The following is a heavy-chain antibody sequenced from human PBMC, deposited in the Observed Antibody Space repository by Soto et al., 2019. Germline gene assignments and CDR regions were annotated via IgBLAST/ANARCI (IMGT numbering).Heavy chain of an antibody. CDR3: ARASGERQLVEYYGMDV. V-gene: IGHV4-59*01. CDR1: GGSISSYY. Sequence: PSETLSLTCTVSGGSISSYYWSWIRQPPGKGLEWIGYIYYSGSTNYNPSLKSRVTISVDTSKNQFSLKLSSVTAADTAVYYCARASGERQLVEYYGMDVWGQGTTVTVSS. CDR2: IYYSGST. J-gene: IGHJ6*02. D-gene: IGHD6-13*01.